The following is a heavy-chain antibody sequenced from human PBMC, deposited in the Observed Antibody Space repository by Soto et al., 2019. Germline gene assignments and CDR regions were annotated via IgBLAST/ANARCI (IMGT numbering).Heavy chain of an antibody. J-gene: IGHJ5*02. Sequence: SETLSLTCTVSGGSISSYYWSWIRQPPGKGLEWIGYIYYSGSTNYNPSLKSRVTISVDTSKNQFSLKLSSVTAADTAVYYCARGFYGDYPNWFDPWGQGTLVTVSS. CDR1: GGSISSYY. CDR3: ARGFYGDYPNWFDP. D-gene: IGHD4-17*01. V-gene: IGHV4-59*01. CDR2: IYYSGST.